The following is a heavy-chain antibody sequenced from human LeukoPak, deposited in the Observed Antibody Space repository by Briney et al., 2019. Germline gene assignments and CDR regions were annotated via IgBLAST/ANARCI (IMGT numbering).Heavy chain of an antibody. CDR2: INPNSGGT. Sequence: RASVKVSCKASGYTFTDYSVNWVRQAPGQGLEWMGWINPNSGGTNYAQKFQGRVTMTRDTSISTAYMELSRLRSDDTAVYYCARVWVRGVIGGGDWFDPWGQGTLVTVSS. CDR3: ARVWVRGVIGGGDWFDP. D-gene: IGHD3-10*01. V-gene: IGHV1-2*02. J-gene: IGHJ5*02. CDR1: GYTFTDYS.